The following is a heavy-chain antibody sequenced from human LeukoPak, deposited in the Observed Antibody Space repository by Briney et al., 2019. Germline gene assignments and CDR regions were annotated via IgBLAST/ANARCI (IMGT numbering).Heavy chain of an antibody. D-gene: IGHD2-2*01. V-gene: IGHV3-53*01. CDR3: ARAGYCSSTNCHYFDS. Sequence: PGGSLRLSCAASGFTVSSNHMSWVRQAPGKGLEWVSIIYSGGNTYHADSVKGRFTISRDNSKNTLYLQMNSLRAEDTAVYYCARAGYCSSTNCHYFDSWGQGTLVTVSS. J-gene: IGHJ4*02. CDR2: IYSGGNT. CDR1: GFTVSSNH.